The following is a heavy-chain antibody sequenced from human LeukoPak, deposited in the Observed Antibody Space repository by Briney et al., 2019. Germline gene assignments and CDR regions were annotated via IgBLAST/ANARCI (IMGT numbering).Heavy chain of an antibody. CDR1: GFTFSSYG. CDR3: ARDDDYGDYNFDY. V-gene: IGHV3-30*03. Sequence: PGGSLRLSCAASGFTFSSYGMHWVRQAPGKGLEWVAVISYDGSNKYYADSVKGRFTISRDNFKNTLYLQMNSLRAEDTAVYYCARDDDYGDYNFDYWGQGTLVTVSS. D-gene: IGHD4-17*01. J-gene: IGHJ4*02. CDR2: ISYDGSNK.